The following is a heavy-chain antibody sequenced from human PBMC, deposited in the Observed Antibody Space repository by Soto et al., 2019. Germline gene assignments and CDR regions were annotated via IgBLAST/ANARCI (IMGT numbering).Heavy chain of an antibody. Sequence: GGSLTLSCAAPVFTFICHGVSWVRQAPGKGLEWVSAISGSGGSTYYADSVKGRFTISRDNSKNTLYLQMNSLRAEDTAVYYCAKDLIGMGIAASHWGQGT. J-gene: IGHJ4*02. V-gene: IGHV3-23*01. CDR2: ISGSGGST. CDR1: VFTFICHG. CDR3: AKDLIGMGIAASH. D-gene: IGHD6-13*01.